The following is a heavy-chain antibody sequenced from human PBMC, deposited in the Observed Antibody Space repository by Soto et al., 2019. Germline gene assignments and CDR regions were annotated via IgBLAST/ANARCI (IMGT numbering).Heavy chain of an antibody. Sequence: GGPLRLSCTAAGCTFGDYAVSWFRQDTGKGLEWVGFIRSKAYGGTTEYAASVKGRFTISRDDSKSIAYLQMNSLKTEDTAVYYCTSRPYSSSWYGYYYYMDVWGKGTTVTVSS. D-gene: IGHD6-13*01. V-gene: IGHV3-49*03. CDR3: TSRPYSSSWYGYYYYMDV. CDR2: IRSKAYGGTT. CDR1: GCTFGDYA. J-gene: IGHJ6*03.